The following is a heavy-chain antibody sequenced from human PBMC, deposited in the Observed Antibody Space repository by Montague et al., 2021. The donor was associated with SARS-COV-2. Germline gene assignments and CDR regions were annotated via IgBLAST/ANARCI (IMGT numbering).Heavy chain of an antibody. J-gene: IGHJ6*02. CDR1: GFTFSDNY. D-gene: IGHD5-12*01. V-gene: IGHV3-11*05. CDR2: ISSSSRDI. Sequence: SLRLSCAASGFTFSDNYMSWIRQAPGKGLEWVSDISSSSRDIKYADSVKGRFTISRDNVESSLHLQMNSLRGEDTAVYYCARERRVVATGSHYGMDVWGPGTTVIVSS. CDR3: ARERRVVATGSHYGMDV.